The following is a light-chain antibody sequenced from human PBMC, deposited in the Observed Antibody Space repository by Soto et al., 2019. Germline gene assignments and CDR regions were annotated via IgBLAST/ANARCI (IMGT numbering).Light chain of an antibody. CDR2: EDN. CDR3: HSSDSNNVV. V-gene: IGLV6-57*03. J-gene: IGLJ3*02. CDR1: SGSIASNY. Sequence: NFMLTQPPSVSESPGQTVIISCTRSSGSIASNYVQWYQQRPGSAPTIVIYEDNQRPSGVPDRFSGSVDSSSNSASLTISGLKTEDEADYYCHSSDSNNVVFGGGTKVTVL.